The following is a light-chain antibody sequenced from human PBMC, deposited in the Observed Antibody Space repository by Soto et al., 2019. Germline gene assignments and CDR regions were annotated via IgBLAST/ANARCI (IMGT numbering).Light chain of an antibody. J-gene: IGKJ1*01. CDR3: QQYNNWPPWT. V-gene: IGKV3-15*01. CDR1: QSVSSN. CDR2: GAS. Sequence: IVMTQSPATLSVSPGERATLSCRASQSVSSNLAWYQQKPGQAPRLLIYGASTRATGIPARFSGSGSETEFTLTISSLQSEDFAVYYCQQYNNWPPWTFGQGTKVDI.